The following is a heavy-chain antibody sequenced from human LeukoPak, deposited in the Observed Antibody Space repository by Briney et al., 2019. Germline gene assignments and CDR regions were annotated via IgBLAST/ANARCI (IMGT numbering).Heavy chain of an antibody. CDR3: ATTGIVGATTRFDY. D-gene: IGHD1-26*01. V-gene: IGHV3-23*01. CDR2: ISGSGGST. Sequence: GGSLRLSCAASGFTFSSYAMSWVRQAPGKGLEGVSAISGSGGSTYYADSVKGRFTISRDNSKNTLYLQMNSLRAEDTAVYYCATTGIVGATTRFDYWGQGTLVTVSS. J-gene: IGHJ4*02. CDR1: GFTFSSYA.